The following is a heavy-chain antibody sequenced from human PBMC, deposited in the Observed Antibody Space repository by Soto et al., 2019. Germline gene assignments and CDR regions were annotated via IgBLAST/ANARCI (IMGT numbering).Heavy chain of an antibody. CDR3: TRLIYDSRLNYFYFDL. CDR1: GGSISGRNW. J-gene: IGHJ4*02. D-gene: IGHD3-22*01. CDR2: VFHSGDT. V-gene: IGHV4-4*02. Sequence: QVHLQESGPGLVKPSGTLSLTCVVSGGSISGRNWWSWVRQAPGKGLEWIGEVFHSGDTTYSPSLSSRVTIPVDKSKNQFSLNLNSVTAADTAVYYCTRLIYDSRLNYFYFDLWGQGALVTVSS.